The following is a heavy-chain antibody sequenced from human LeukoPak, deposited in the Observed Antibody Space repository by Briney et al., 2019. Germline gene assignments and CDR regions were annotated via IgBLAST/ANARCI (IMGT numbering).Heavy chain of an antibody. J-gene: IGHJ4*02. CDR1: GFTFSSYS. CDR2: ISSSSSYI. Sequence: PGGSLRLSCAASGFTFSSYSMNWFRQAPGKGLEWVSSISSSSSYIYYADSVKGRFTISRDNAKNSLFLQMNSLRAEDTAVYYCVRDGVGAPPFDYWGQGALITVSS. CDR3: VRDGVGAPPFDY. V-gene: IGHV3-21*01. D-gene: IGHD1-26*01.